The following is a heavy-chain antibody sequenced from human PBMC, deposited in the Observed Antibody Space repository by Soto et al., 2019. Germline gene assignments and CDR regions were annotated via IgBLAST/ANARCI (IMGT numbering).Heavy chain of an antibody. V-gene: IGHV2-5*02. CDR3: AHRMDPTTTMTWSTFDV. Sequence: QITLKESGPTLVKPTQTLTLTCTFSGFSLSTSGVGVGWIRQPPGKALEWLALIYWDDDKRYNPSLENRLTVNKXXSXHXVVLTMTNVDPVDTDTYYCAHRMDPTTTMTWSTFDVWGQGTMVTVSS. CDR1: GFSLSTSGVG. CDR2: IYWDDDK. D-gene: IGHD4-17*01. J-gene: IGHJ3*01.